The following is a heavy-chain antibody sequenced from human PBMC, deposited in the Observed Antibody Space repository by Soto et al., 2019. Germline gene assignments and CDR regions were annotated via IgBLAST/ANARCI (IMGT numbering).Heavy chain of an antibody. CDR2: INPNSGGT. Sequence: QVQLVQSGAEVTKPGASVKVSCKASGYTFTGYYMHWVRQAPGQGLEWMGWINPNSGGTNYAQKFQGWVTMTRDTSISTAYMELSRLRSDDTAVYYCARDGVYCSSTSCYSRYYYMDVWGKGTTVTVSS. D-gene: IGHD2-2*02. V-gene: IGHV1-2*04. J-gene: IGHJ6*03. CDR1: GYTFTGYY. CDR3: ARDGVYCSSTSCYSRYYYMDV.